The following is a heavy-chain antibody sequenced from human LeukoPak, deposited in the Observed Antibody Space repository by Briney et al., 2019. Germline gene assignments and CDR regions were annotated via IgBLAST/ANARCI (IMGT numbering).Heavy chain of an antibody. D-gene: IGHD3-10*01. CDR2: INPSGGST. CDR3: ARDGVTMVRGVTPFYYYYGMDV. Sequence: ASVKVSCKASGYTFSSYYMHWVRQAPGQGLEWMGIINPSGGSTSYAQKFQGRVTMTRDKSTSTVYMELSSLRSEDTAVYYCARDGVTMVRGVTPFYYYYGMDVWGKGTTVTVSS. CDR1: GYTFSSYY. J-gene: IGHJ6*04. V-gene: IGHV1-46*01.